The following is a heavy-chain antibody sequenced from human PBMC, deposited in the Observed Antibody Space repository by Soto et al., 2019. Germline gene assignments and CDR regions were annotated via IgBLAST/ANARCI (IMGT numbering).Heavy chain of an antibody. CDR3: ARLIGLLWFGELNPYYFDY. V-gene: IGHV4-30-4*01. CDR1: GGSISSGDYY. D-gene: IGHD3-10*01. CDR2: TYYSGST. Sequence: PSETLSLTCTVSGGSISSGDYYWSWIRQPPGKGLAWIGYTYYSGSTYYNPSLKSRVTISVDTSKNQFSLKLSSVTAADTAVYYCARLIGLLWFGELNPYYFDYWGQGTLVTVSS. J-gene: IGHJ4*02.